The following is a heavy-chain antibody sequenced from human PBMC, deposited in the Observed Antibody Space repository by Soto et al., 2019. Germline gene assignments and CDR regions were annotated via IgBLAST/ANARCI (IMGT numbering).Heavy chain of an antibody. D-gene: IGHD2-15*01. V-gene: IGHV1-46*01. J-gene: IGHJ6*02. CDR2: INPSGGST. CDR3: AGPYCSGGSCYSDYYYGMDV. CDR1: GYTFTSYY. Sequence: EASVKVSCKASGYTFTSYYMHWVRQAPGQGLEWMGIINPSGGSTSYAQKFQGRVTMTRDTSTSTVYMELSSLRSEDTAVYYCAGPYCSGGSCYSDYYYGMDVWGQGTTVTVSS.